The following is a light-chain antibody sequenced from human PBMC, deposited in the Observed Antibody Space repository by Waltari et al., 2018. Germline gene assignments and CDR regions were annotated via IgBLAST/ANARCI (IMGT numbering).Light chain of an antibody. Sequence: QSALTQPASVSGSPGQSITISCAGTSSDVGFYNYVSWYQPHPGKAPKLVIYDVFERPSGVSNRFSGSKSGNTASLTISGLQAEDEADYYCNSYTGSNSWVFGGGTRLTVL. J-gene: IGLJ3*02. CDR3: NSYTGSNSWV. V-gene: IGLV2-14*01. CDR2: DVF. CDR1: SSDVGFYNY.